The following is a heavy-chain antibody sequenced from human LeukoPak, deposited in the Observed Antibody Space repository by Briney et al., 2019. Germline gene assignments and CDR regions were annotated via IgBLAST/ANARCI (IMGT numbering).Heavy chain of an antibody. CDR1: GFTFSDYY. CDR2: MRTDGSVV. J-gene: IGHJ4*02. CDR3: ARDKDFTIDY. Sequence: GGSLRLSCAASGFTFSDYYMSWIRQAPGEGLEWVANMRTDGSVVQYADSVKGRFTISRDNAKSSLFLQMNNVRAEDTAVYYCARDKDFTIDYWGQGTLVTVSS. V-gene: IGHV3-7*01. D-gene: IGHD3-10*01.